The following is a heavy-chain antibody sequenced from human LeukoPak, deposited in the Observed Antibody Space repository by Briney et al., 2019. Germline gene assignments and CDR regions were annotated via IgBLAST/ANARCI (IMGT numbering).Heavy chain of an antibody. D-gene: IGHD2-21*01. Sequence: SETLSLTCTVSVGSISSYYWSWIRQPPGKGLEGFGYIYYSGSTNYNPSLKSRVTISVDTSKNQFSLKLSSVTAADTAVYYCARQIADAFDIWGQGTMVTVSS. V-gene: IGHV4-59*08. J-gene: IGHJ3*02. CDR2: IYYSGST. CDR3: ARQIADAFDI. CDR1: VGSISSYY.